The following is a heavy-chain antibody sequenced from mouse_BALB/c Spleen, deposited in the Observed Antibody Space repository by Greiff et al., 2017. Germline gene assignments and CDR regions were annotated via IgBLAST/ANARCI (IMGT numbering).Heavy chain of an antibody. D-gene: IGHD2-12*01. J-gene: IGHJ3*01. Sequence: QVQLKQSGPELVKPGASVRISCKASGYTFTSYYIHWVKQRPGQGLEWIGWIYPGNVNTKYNEKFKGKATLTADKSSSTAYMQLSSLTSEDSAVYFCARSYEDPPWFAYWGQGTLVTVSA. V-gene: IGHV1S56*01. CDR3: ARSYEDPPWFAY. CDR2: IYPGNVNT. CDR1: GYTFTSYY.